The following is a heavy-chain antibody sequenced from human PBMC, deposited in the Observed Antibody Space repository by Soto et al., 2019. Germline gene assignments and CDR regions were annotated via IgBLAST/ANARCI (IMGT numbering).Heavy chain of an antibody. V-gene: IGHV3-23*01. CDR1: GFTFSSYA. J-gene: IGHJ5*02. CDR3: ARDGDTATPVSWFDP. Sequence: GGSLRLSCSASGFTFSSYAMSWVRQAPGKGLECVSAISGSGGSTYYADSVKGRFTISRDNSKNTLYLQMNSLRADHTAVYYCARDGDTATPVSWFDPWGQGTLVTVSS. D-gene: IGHD5-18*01. CDR2: ISGSGGST.